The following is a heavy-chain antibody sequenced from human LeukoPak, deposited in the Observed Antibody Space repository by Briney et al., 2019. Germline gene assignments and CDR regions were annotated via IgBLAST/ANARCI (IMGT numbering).Heavy chain of an antibody. CDR2: VSSGGDS. CDR1: GFTFNRYA. J-gene: IGHJ4*02. CDR3: AKDIHYYDSSGYYDY. D-gene: IGHD3-22*01. V-gene: IGHV3-23*01. Sequence: GGSLRLSCAASGFTFNRYALTWVRQAPGKGLEWISLVSSGGDSYYTNSVKGRFTVSRDNSNNTLYLQMNSLRADDTAVYYCAKDIHYYDSSGYYDYWGQGTLVTVSS.